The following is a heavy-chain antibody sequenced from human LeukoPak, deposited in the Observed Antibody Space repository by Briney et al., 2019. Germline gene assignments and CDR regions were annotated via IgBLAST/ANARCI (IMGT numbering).Heavy chain of an antibody. J-gene: IGHJ6*03. CDR2: IRYDGSNK. D-gene: IGHD3-10*01. CDR1: GFTFSSYG. V-gene: IGHV3-30*02. Sequence: GGSLRLSCAASGFTFSSYGMHWVRQAPGKGLEWVAFIRYDGSNKYYADSVKGRFTISRDNSKNTLYLQMNSLRAEDTAVYYCAKDSYGSGSYYYYYMDVWGKGTTVTISS. CDR3: AKDSYGSGSYYYYYMDV.